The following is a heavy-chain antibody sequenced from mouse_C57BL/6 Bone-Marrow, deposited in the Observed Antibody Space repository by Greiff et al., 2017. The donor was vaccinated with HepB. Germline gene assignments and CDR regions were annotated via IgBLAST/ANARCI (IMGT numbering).Heavy chain of an antibody. CDR2: ISSGGSYT. J-gene: IGHJ3*01. D-gene: IGHD3-2*02. V-gene: IGHV5-6*01. CDR1: GFTFSSYG. CDR3: ARNRQLRLLLFYY. Sequence: EVQGVESGGDLVKPGGSLKLSCAASGFTFSSYGMSWVRQTPDKRLEWVATISSGGSYTYYPDSVKGRFTISRDNAKNTLYLQMGSLKSEDTAMYYCARNRQLRLLLFYYWGQGTLVTVSA.